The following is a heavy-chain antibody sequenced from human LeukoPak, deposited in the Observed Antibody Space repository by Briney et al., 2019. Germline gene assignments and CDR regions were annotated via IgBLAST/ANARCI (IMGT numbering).Heavy chain of an antibody. V-gene: IGHV4-61*02. CDR1: GGSISSGSYY. D-gene: IGHD3-22*01. Sequence: SETLSLTCTVSGGSISSGSYYWSWIRQPAGKGLEWIGRIYTSGSTNYNPSLKRRVTISVDTYKNQFSLKLSSVTAADTAVYYCARSSEGRYYYDSSGFSYYYYYMDVWGKGTTVTISS. CDR3: ARSSEGRYYYDSSGFSYYYYYMDV. CDR2: IYTSGST. J-gene: IGHJ6*03.